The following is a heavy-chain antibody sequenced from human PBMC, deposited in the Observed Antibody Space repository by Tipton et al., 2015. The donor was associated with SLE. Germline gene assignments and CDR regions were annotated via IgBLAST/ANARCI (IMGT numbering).Heavy chain of an antibody. CDR1: GFTFGDYA. CDR2: IRHKAHGGTT. CDR3: SRVGIGYVFLDY. J-gene: IGHJ4*02. Sequence: RSLRLSCTASGFTFGDYAMSWVRQAPGKGLEWVGFIRHKAHGGTTEYAASVKGRFIISRDDSNSIAYLQMNSPKTEDTAVYYCSRVGIGYVFLDYWGQGTLVTVSS. D-gene: IGHD5-12*01. V-gene: IGHV3-49*04.